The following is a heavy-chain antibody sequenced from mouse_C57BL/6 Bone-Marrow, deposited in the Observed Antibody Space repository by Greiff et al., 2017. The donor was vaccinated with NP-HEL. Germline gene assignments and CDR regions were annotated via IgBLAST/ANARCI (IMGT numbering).Heavy chain of an antibody. J-gene: IGHJ4*01. CDR2: IHPSDSDT. D-gene: IGHD2-4*01. CDR1: GYTFTSYW. CDR3: APLYGDYGRAMEC. V-gene: IGHV1-74*01. Sequence: VQLQQPGAELVKPGASVKVSCKASGYTFTSYWMHWVKQRPGQGLEWIGRIHPSDSDTHYNQKFKGKATLTVDKSSSTAYMQLSSLTSEDSAVYYCAPLYGDYGRAMECWGQGTSVTGSA.